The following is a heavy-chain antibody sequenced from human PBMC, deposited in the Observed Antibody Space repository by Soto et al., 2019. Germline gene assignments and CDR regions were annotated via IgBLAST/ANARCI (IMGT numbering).Heavy chain of an antibody. CDR3: AKAGLFGAHFGH. D-gene: IGHD3-16*01. Sequence: EMQLLESGGGLSQPGGSLRLSCEGSGFTFSYYGMSWVRQAPGKGLEWVSVIGGGGGNIAYADSVKGRFTISRDNSKNTVFLQMNSLTAEDTAVYYCAKAGLFGAHFGHWGQGTLVTVSS. CDR2: IGGGGGNI. CDR1: GFTFSYYG. J-gene: IGHJ4*02. V-gene: IGHV3-23*01.